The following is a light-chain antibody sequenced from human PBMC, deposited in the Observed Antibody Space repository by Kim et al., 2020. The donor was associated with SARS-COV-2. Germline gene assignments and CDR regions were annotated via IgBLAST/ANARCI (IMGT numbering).Light chain of an antibody. CDR1: QGISSY. CDR2: AAS. V-gene: IGKV1-9*01. CDR3: QQVNSYPLT. Sequence: ASVGDRVTITCRASQGISSYLALYQQSPGKAPKLLIYAASTLQSGVPSRFSGSGSGTDFTLTISTLQPEDFATYYCQQVNSYPLTFGGGTKVDIK. J-gene: IGKJ4*01.